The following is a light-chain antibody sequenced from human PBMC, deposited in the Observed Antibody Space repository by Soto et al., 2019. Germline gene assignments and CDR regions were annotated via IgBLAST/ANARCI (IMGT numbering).Light chain of an antibody. J-gene: IGKJ1*01. CDR2: KAS. CDR1: QSISSW. CDR3: QEYNGYSSWT. Sequence: DIRMTQSPSTLSASVGVRVTITCRASQSISSWLAWYQQKPGKAPKALIYKASSLESGVPSRFSGTGSGTEFTLTVSSLQPDDFATYYFQEYNGYSSWTFGQGTKVEIK. V-gene: IGKV1-5*03.